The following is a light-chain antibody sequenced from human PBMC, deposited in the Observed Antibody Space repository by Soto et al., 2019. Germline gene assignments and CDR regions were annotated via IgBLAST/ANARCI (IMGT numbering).Light chain of an antibody. CDR3: MAYTSSTSSYV. J-gene: IGLJ1*01. Sequence: QSALTQPASVSGSPGQSITIPCTGTSNDIGAYDYVSWYQQHPGKAPKLMIYEVNNRPSGVSNRFSGSKSGNTASLTISGLQAEDEADYFCMAYTSSTSSYVFGSGTKVTVL. CDR2: EVN. CDR1: SNDIGAYDY. V-gene: IGLV2-14*01.